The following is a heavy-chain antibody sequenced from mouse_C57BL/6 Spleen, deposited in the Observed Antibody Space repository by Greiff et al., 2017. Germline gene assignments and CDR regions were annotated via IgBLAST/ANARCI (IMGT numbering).Heavy chain of an antibody. Sequence: EVQRVESGGGLVKPGGSLKLSCAASGFTFSSYAMSWVRQTPEKRLEWVATISDGGSYTYYPDNVKGRFTISRDNAKNNLYLQMSHLKSEDTAMYYCARVQLRRLYAMDYWGQGTSVTVSS. J-gene: IGHJ4*01. CDR2: ISDGGSYT. V-gene: IGHV5-4*01. D-gene: IGHD3-2*02. CDR3: ARVQLRRLYAMDY. CDR1: GFTFSSYA.